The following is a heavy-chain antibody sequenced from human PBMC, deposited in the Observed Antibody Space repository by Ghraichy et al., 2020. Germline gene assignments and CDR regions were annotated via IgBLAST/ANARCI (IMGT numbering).Heavy chain of an antibody. CDR2: TYYRSKWYN. D-gene: IGHD3-22*01. CDR3: ARENYYYDSSGYNPNFDD. CDR1: GDSVSSNSAA. Sequence: SETLSLTCAISGDSVSSNSAAWNWIRQSPSRGLQWLGRTYYRSKWYNDYAVSVKSRITVNPDTSKNQFSLQLNSVTPEDTAVYYCARENYYYDSSGYNPNFDDWGQGTPVTVSS. V-gene: IGHV6-1*01. J-gene: IGHJ4*02.